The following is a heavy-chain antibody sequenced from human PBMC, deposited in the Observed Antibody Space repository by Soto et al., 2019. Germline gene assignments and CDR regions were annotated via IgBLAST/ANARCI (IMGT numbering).Heavy chain of an antibody. CDR1: GYSFTSYW. CDR3: ARHAGVGATIYYYYGMDV. CDR2: IDPSDSYT. J-gene: IGHJ6*02. Sequence: GASVKVSCKGSGYSFTSYWISWVRQMPGKGLEWIGRIDPSDSYTNYSPSFQGHVTISADKSISTAYLQWSSLKASDTAMYYFARHAGVGATIYYYYGMDVWGQGTTVTVSS. V-gene: IGHV5-10-1*01. D-gene: IGHD1-26*01.